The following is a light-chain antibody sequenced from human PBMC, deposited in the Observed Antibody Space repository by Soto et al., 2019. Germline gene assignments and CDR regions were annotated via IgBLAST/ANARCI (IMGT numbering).Light chain of an antibody. J-gene: IGKJ1*01. CDR1: QSVSSSY. CDR2: GAS. Sequence: EIVLTQSPGTLSLSPGERATLSCRASQSVSSSYLAWYQQKPGQAPRLLIYGASSRATCIQDRFSGSGSGTYFTLTISRLAPEDFAVYYCQQYGSSPRTFGQGTQVEIK. CDR3: QQYGSSPRT. V-gene: IGKV3-20*01.